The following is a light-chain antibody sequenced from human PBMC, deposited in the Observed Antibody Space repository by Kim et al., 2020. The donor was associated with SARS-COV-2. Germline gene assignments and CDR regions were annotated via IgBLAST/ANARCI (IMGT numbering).Light chain of an antibody. CDR1: SSNIGNNT. Sequence: GQRVTVSCSGGSSNIGNNTVNWYKQLPGTAPRLLIYINDERPSGVPDRFSGSKSGTSASLAISGLQSEDEANYYCAAWDDSLNGWVFGGGTQLTVL. CDR3: AAWDDSLNGWV. V-gene: IGLV1-44*01. CDR2: IND. J-gene: IGLJ3*02.